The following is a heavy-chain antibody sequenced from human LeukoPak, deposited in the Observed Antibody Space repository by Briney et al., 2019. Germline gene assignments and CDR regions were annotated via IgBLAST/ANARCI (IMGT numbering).Heavy chain of an antibody. Sequence: GGSLRLSCAASGFSIGDFWMTWIRQAPGEGLEWVAHINQSGSETSYVDSVKGRFTISRDNAKNSLYLQMNSLRAEDTAVYYCARESTGDEGPFDYWGQGTLVTVSS. D-gene: IGHD7-27*01. CDR2: INQSGSET. V-gene: IGHV3-7*03. CDR1: GFSIGDFW. CDR3: ARESTGDEGPFDY. J-gene: IGHJ4*02.